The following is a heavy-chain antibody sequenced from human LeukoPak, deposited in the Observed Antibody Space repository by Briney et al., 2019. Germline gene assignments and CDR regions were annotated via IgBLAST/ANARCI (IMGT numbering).Heavy chain of an antibody. CDR1: GYTFTSYY. J-gene: IGHJ6*02. Sequence: ASVKVSCKASGYTFTSYYIHWVRQAPGQGPEWMGIINPSGGSTRYAQKVQGRVTMTRDTSTSTVYMELSSLRSEDTAVYYCARDTVMVNIHMDVWGQGTTVTVSS. CDR2: INPSGGST. V-gene: IGHV1-46*01. CDR3: ARDTVMVNIHMDV. D-gene: IGHD5-18*01.